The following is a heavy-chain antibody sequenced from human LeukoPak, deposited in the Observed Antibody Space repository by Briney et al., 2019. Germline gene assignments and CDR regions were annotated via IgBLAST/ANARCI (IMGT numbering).Heavy chain of an antibody. CDR2: INSDGGST. D-gene: IGHD1-1*01. CDR3: AKESYNWNDGFDY. V-gene: IGHV3-74*01. Sequence: GGSLRLSCAASGFTFSSYWMHWVRQAPGKGLVWVSRINSDGGSTSYADSVKGRFTISRDNSKNTLYLQMNSLRAEDTAVYYCAKESYNWNDGFDYWGQGTLVTVSS. CDR1: GFTFSSYW. J-gene: IGHJ4*02.